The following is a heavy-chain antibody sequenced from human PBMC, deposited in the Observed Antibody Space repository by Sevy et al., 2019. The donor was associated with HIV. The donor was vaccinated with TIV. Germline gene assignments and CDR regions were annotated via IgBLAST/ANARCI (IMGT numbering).Heavy chain of an antibody. J-gene: IGHJ4*02. Sequence: ASVKVSCKASGYTFTSYGISWVRQAPGQGLEWMGWISAYKGNTNYAQKFQGRVTMTTDPSTFTAYMELRSLRYDDTAVYYCARDRDYDYIWGTFPYRDYWGQGTLVTVSS. CDR2: ISAYKGNT. CDR1: GYTFTSYG. D-gene: IGHD3-16*01. CDR3: ARDRDYDYIWGTFPYRDY. V-gene: IGHV1-18*01.